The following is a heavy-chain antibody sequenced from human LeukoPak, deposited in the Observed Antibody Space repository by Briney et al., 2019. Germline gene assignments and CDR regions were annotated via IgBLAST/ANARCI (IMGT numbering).Heavy chain of an antibody. D-gene: IGHD3-16*02. J-gene: IGHJ4*02. Sequence: ASVKVSCKASGYTFTAYYMYWVRQAPGQGLEWMGWINLYSGGTHYAQKFQDRVTMTRDTSISTAYMDLSRLTSDDTAVYYCAHIAVWGSYRPLSYFDHWGQGTLVTVSS. CDR1: GYTFTAYY. CDR3: AHIAVWGSYRPLSYFDH. CDR2: INLYSGGT. V-gene: IGHV1-2*02.